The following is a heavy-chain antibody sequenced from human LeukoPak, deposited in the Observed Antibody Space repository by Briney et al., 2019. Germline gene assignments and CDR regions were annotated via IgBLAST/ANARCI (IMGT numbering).Heavy chain of an antibody. Sequence: SETLSLTCTVSGGSISSYYWSWIRQPPGKGLEWIGYIYYTRSTHYNPSLKSRVTISVDTSKNQFSLKLSSVTAADPAVYYCGRVRYPDIWLVFYGDAYFDYGGQGPLVTASS. CDR3: GRVRYPDIWLVFYGDAYFDY. CDR2: IYYTRST. J-gene: IGHJ4*02. CDR1: GGSISSYY. V-gene: IGHV4-59*01. D-gene: IGHD3-9*01.